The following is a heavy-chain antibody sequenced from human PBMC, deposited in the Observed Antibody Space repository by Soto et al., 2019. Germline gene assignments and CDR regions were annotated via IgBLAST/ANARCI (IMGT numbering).Heavy chain of an antibody. D-gene: IGHD5-12*01. CDR1: GIAFGDNA. CDR3: SRLGRATRPEQAFDI. V-gene: IGHV3-49*03. Sequence: PGGSLRLSCTASGIAFGDNAMTWFRQAPGMGLEWVGFITSKAYGGTSHYAASVKGRFTISRDDSKSIAYLQMNSLRTEDTAFYYCSRLGRATRPEQAFDIWGRGTMVTVSS. J-gene: IGHJ3*02. CDR2: ITSKAYGGTS.